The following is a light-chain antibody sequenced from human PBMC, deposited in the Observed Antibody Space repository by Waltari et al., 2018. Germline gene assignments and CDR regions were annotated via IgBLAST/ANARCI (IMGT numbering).Light chain of an antibody. CDR3: NSFTSGGTYV. CDR2: DVN. Sequence: QSALTQPASVSGSPGQSITISCTGTSSDVGGYNYVSWYKQHPGKAPKLMIYDVNKRPSGVSNRVSGSKSGNTASLTISGLQAEDEADYYCNSFTSGGTYVFGTGTKVTVL. J-gene: IGLJ1*01. V-gene: IGLV2-14*03. CDR1: SSDVGGYNY.